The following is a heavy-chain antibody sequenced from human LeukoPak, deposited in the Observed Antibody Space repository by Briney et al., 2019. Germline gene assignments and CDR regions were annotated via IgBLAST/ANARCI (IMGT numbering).Heavy chain of an antibody. D-gene: IGHD6-13*01. CDR1: GDSVSSNSAA. CDR3: AREKPRIAAAGGRNWLDP. Sequence: SQTLSLTCAISGDSVSSNSAAWNWIRQSPSRGLEWLERTYYRSKWYNDYAVSVKSRITINPDTSKNQFSLQLNSVTPEDTAVYYCAREKPRIAAAGGRNWLDPWGQGTLVTVSS. J-gene: IGHJ5*02. CDR2: TYYRSKWYN. V-gene: IGHV6-1*01.